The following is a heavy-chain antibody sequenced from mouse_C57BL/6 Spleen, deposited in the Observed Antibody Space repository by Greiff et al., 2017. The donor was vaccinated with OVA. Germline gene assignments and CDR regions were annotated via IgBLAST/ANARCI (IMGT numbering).Heavy chain of an antibody. CDR1: GFTFSSYG. J-gene: IGHJ2*01. CDR3: ARHDGSYFDY. V-gene: IGHV5-6*02. CDR2: ISSGGSYT. Sequence: DVMLVESGGDLVKPGGSLKLSCAASGFTFSSYGMSWVRQTPDKRLEWVATISSGGSYTYYPDSVKGRFTISRDNAKNTLYLQMSSLKSEDTAMYYCARHDGSYFDYWGQGTTLTVSS.